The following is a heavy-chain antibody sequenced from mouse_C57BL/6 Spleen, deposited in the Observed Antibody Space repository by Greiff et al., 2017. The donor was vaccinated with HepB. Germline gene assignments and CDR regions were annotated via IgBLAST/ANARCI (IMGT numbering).Heavy chain of an antibody. CDR1: GFSLTSYA. CDR3: ARMTTGVVGYYFDY. D-gene: IGHD1-1*01. CDR2: IWTGGGT. V-gene: IGHV2-9-1*01. Sequence: VHLVESGPGLVAPSQSLSITCTVSGFSLTSYAISWVRQPPGKGLEWLGVIWTGGGTNYNSAIKSRLSISKDNSKSQVFLKMNSLQTDDTARYYCARMTTGVVGYYFDYWGQGTTLTVSS. J-gene: IGHJ2*01.